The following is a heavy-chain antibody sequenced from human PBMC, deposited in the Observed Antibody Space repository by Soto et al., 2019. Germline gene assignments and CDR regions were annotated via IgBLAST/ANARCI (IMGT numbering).Heavy chain of an antibody. D-gene: IGHD3-3*01. CDR2: IIPLLGTT. CDR3: ARGDTIFESSERYYHYGLDV. V-gene: IGHV1-69*06. J-gene: IGHJ6*02. CDR1: EGTFNSYV. Sequence: QVKLVQSRAEVKKPGSSVRVSCKASEGTFNSYVVSWVRQAPGQGLQWMGGIIPLLGTTNYAHQLEGRVTITADTSTTTAYMELSGLRPGDTAVYYCARGDTIFESSERYYHYGLDVWGQGTTVIVSS.